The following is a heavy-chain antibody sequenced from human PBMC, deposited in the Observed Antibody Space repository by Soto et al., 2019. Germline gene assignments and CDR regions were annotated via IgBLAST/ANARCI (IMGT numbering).Heavy chain of an antibody. J-gene: IGHJ6*02. V-gene: IGHV3-21*01. CDR1: GFTFSSYI. Sequence: GGSLRLSCAASGFTFSSYIMNWVRQAPGKGLEWVSSISSSSSYIYYADSVKGRFTISRDNAKNSLYLQMNSLRAEDTAVYYCARSIAASPAIGMHYYYGMDVWGQGPTITV. CDR2: ISSSSSYI. D-gene: IGHD6-6*01. CDR3: ARSIAASPAIGMHYYYGMDV.